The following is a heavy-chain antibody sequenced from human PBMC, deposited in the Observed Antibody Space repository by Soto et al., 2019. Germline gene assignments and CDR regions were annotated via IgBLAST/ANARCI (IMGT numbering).Heavy chain of an antibody. Sequence: ASVKVSCKASGYTFTSYAMHWVRQAPGQRLEWMGWINAGNGNTKYSQKFQGRVTITRDTSASTAYMELSSLRSEDTAVYYCASSATSADYYYGMDVWGQGTTVTVSS. CDR1: GYTFTSYA. CDR2: INAGNGNT. J-gene: IGHJ6*02. D-gene: IGHD2-15*01. V-gene: IGHV1-3*01. CDR3: ASSATSADYYYGMDV.